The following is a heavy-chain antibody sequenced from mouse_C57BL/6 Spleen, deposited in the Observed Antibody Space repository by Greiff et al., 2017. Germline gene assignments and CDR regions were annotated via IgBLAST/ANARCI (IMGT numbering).Heavy chain of an antibody. D-gene: IGHD1-1*01. V-gene: IGHV1-52*01. Sequence: QVQLQQPGAELVRPGSSVKLSCKASGYTFTSYWMHWVKQRPIQGLEWIGNIDPSDSETHYNQKFKDKATLTVDKSSSTAYMQLSSLTSEDSAVYYCARGYYYGSSYSFDYWGQGTTLTVSS. CDR1: GYTFTSYW. CDR2: IDPSDSET. J-gene: IGHJ2*01. CDR3: ARGYYYGSSYSFDY.